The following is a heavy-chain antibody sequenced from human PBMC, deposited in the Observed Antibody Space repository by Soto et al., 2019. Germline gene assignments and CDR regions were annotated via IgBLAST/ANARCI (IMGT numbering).Heavy chain of an antibody. J-gene: IGHJ4*02. CDR3: ARVHQRRIQLWLLYYFDY. CDR1: GGSFSGYY. CDR2: INHSGST. Sequence: PSETLSLTCAVYGGSFSGYYWSWIRQPPGKGLEWIGEINHSGSTNYNPSLKSRVTISVDTSKNQFSLKLSSVTAADTAVYYCARVHQRRIQLWLLYYFDYWGQGTLVTVSS. V-gene: IGHV4-34*01. D-gene: IGHD5-18*01.